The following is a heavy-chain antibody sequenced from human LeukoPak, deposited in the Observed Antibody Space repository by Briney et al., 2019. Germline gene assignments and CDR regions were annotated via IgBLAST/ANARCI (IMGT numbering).Heavy chain of an antibody. Sequence: GGSLRLSCAASGFTFSSYEMNWVRQAPGKGLEWVSYISSSGSTIYYADSVKGRFTISRDNAKNSLYLQMNSLRAEDTAVYYCARLFGGVTTFDYWGQGALVTVSS. CDR2: ISSSGSTI. D-gene: IGHD4-17*01. CDR3: ARLFGGVTTFDY. CDR1: GFTFSSYE. V-gene: IGHV3-48*03. J-gene: IGHJ4*02.